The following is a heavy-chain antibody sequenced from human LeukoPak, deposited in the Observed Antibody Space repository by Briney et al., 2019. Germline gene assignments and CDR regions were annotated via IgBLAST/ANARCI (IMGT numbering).Heavy chain of an antibody. CDR2: IYYSGST. D-gene: IGHD4-17*01. CDR3: ARSAPLSHDYGDYDYFDY. V-gene: IGHV4-30-4*01. CDR1: GGSISSGDYY. Sequence: SETLSLTCTVSGGSISSGDYYWSWIRQPPGKGLEWIGDIYYSGSTYYNPSLKSRVTISVDTSKNQFSLKLSSVTAADTAVYYCARSAPLSHDYGDYDYFDYWGQGTLVTVSS. J-gene: IGHJ4*02.